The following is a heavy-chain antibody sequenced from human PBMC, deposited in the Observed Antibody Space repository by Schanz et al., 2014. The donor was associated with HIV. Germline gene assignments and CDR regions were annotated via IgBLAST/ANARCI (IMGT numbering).Heavy chain of an antibody. CDR3: AKSRGDSWPYGMDV. CDR2: IWFDGSNK. D-gene: IGHD4-17*01. J-gene: IGHJ6*02. Sequence: QVQLVESGGGVVQPGRSLRLSCAASGFTFSSYGMHWVRQAPGKGLEWVAVIWFDGSNKYYADSVKGRFTISRDSSKNTLYLQMNSLRAEDTAVYYCAKSRGDSWPYGMDVWGQGTTVTVSS. V-gene: IGHV3-33*06. CDR1: GFTFSSYG.